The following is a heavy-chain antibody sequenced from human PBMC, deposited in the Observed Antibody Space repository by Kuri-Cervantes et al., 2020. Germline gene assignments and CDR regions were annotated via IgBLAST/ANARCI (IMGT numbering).Heavy chain of an antibody. D-gene: IGHD6-19*01. CDR2: ISGDSSIT. J-gene: IGHJ4*02. Sequence: GRSLRLSCAVSGFMFTDYNMNWVRQAPGKGLEWVSYISGDSSITYYADSVRGRFTVSRDNAKKSLYLQLSSLRVEDTAVYYCAREGRGWYGAGDYWGQGTLVTVSS. V-gene: IGHV3-48*01. CDR3: AREGRGWYGAGDY. CDR1: GFMFTDYN.